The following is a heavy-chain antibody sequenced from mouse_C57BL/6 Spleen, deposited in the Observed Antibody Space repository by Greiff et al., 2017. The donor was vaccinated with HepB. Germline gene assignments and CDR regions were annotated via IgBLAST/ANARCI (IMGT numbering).Heavy chain of an antibody. CDR2: IDPENGDT. D-gene: IGHD2-4*01. CDR1: GFNIKDDY. V-gene: IGHV14-4*01. CDR3: TTFDYEN. J-gene: IGHJ2*01. Sequence: VQLKESGAELVRPGASVKLSCTASGFNIKDDYMHWVKQRPEQGLEWIGWIDPENGDTEYASKFQSKATITADTSSNTAYLQLSSLTSEDTAVYYCTTFDYENWGQGTTLTVSS.